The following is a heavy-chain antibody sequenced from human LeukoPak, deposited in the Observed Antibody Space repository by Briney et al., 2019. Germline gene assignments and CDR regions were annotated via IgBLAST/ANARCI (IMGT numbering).Heavy chain of an antibody. CDR1: GGSISSYY. CDR3: ARQAGRLPYYYYMDV. CDR2: IYYSGST. J-gene: IGHJ6*03. D-gene: IGHD5-12*01. V-gene: IGHV4-59*01. Sequence: SETLSLTCTVSGGSISSYYWSWIRQPPGKGLEWIGYIYYSGSTNYNPSLKSRVTISVDTSKNQFSLKLSSVTAADTAVYYCARQAGRLPYYYYMDVWGKGTTVTVSS.